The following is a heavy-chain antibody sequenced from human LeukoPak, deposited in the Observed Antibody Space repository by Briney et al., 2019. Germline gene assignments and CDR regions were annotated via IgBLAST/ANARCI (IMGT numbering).Heavy chain of an antibody. D-gene: IGHD6-13*01. V-gene: IGHV3-15*01. Sequence: GGSLRLSCAASGFTFSNAWMSWVRQAPGKGLEWVDRIKSKTDGGTTDYAAPVKGRFTISRDDSKNTLYLQMNSLKTEDTAVYYCTTYSSSWPYYFDYWGQGTLVTVSS. CDR3: TTYSSSWPYYFDY. CDR2: IKSKTDGGTT. J-gene: IGHJ4*02. CDR1: GFTFSNAW.